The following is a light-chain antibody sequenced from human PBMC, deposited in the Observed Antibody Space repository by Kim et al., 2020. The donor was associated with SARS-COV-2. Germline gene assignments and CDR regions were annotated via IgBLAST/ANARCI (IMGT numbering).Light chain of an antibody. J-gene: IGKJ2*01. CDR1: QSLVHSDGNTY. CDR2: KVS. V-gene: IGKV2-30*02. Sequence: QPASISCRSSQSLVHSDGNTYLHWFQQRPGQSPRRLIYKVSNWDSEVPDRFSGSGSGTDFTLKISRVEAEDIGVYYCMQGTHWPYTFGQGTKLEI. CDR3: MQGTHWPYT.